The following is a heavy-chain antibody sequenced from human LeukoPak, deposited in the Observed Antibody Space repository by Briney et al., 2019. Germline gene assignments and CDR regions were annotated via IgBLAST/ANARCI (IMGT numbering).Heavy chain of an antibody. J-gene: IGHJ5*02. D-gene: IGHD3-10*01. Sequence: PSETLSLTCTVSGGSISSYYWSWIRQPPGKGLEWIGYIYYSGSTNYNPSLKSRVTISVDTSKNQFSLKLSSVTAADTAVYYCARDFVGFGRESEMGWFDPWGQGTLVTVSS. CDR3: ARDFVGFGRESEMGWFDP. V-gene: IGHV4-59*12. CDR1: GGSISSYY. CDR2: IYYSGST.